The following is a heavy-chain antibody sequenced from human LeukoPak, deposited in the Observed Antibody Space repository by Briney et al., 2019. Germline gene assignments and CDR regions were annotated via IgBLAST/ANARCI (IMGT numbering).Heavy chain of an antibody. CDR2: INHSGST. D-gene: IGHD3-3*01. CDR3: ARYEDITIFGVVIIRREGGFDP. V-gene: IGHV4-34*01. CDR1: GGSFSGYY. Sequence: ASETLSLTCAVYGGSFSGYYWSWIRQSPGKGLEWIGEINHSGSTNYNPSLKSRVTISVDTSKNQFSLKLSSVTAADTAVYYCARYEDITIFGVVIIRREGGFDPWGQGTLVTVSS. J-gene: IGHJ5*02.